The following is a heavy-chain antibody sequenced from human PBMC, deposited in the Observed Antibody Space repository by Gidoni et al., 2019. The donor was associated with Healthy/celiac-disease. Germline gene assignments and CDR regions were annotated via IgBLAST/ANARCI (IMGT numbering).Heavy chain of an antibody. CDR3: ATVPRGYSYGYRFDY. CDR1: GYSFTSYW. Sequence: GYSFTSYWIGWVRQMPGKGLEWMGIIYPGDPDTRYSPSFQGRVTIPADKSISTAYLQWSSLKASDTAMYYCATVPRGYSYGYRFDYWGQGTLVTVSS. CDR2: IYPGDPDT. J-gene: IGHJ4*02. D-gene: IGHD5-18*01. V-gene: IGHV5-51*01.